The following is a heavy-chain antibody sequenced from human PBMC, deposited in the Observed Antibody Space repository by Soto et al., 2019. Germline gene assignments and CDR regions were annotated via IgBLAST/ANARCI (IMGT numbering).Heavy chain of an antibody. V-gene: IGHV3-23*01. CDR2: ISGSGGST. Sequence: GGSLRLSCAASGFTFSSYAMSWVRQAPGKGLEWVSAISGSGGSTYYADSVKGRFTISRDNSKNTLYLQMNSLRAEDTAVYYCAKDGWLRYFDWLLSFFDYWGQGTLVTVSS. D-gene: IGHD3-9*01. CDR3: AKDGWLRYFDWLLSFFDY. J-gene: IGHJ4*02. CDR1: GFTFSSYA.